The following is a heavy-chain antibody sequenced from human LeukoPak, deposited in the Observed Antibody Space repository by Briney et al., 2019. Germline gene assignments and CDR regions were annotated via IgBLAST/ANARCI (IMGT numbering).Heavy chain of an antibody. CDR1: GFTFSSYA. V-gene: IGHV3-23*01. Sequence: GGSLRLSCAASGFTFSSYAMSWVRQAPGRGLEWVSASGSGGSTYYADSVKGRFTISRDTPKNTLYLQMTSLRAEDTAVYYCAKRSNGAFDIWGQGTMVTVSS. J-gene: IGHJ3*02. D-gene: IGHD2-8*01. CDR2: SGSGGST. CDR3: AKRSNGAFDI.